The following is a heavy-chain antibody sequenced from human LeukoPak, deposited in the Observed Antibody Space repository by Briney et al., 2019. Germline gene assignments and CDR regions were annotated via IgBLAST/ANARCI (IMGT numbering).Heavy chain of an antibody. CDR1: GFTLSSYT. V-gene: IGHV3-21*01. CDR2: ISSSSSYI. CDR3: AKNGGSSTPLDY. Sequence: GGSLRLSCEVSGFTLSSYTMNWVRQAPGKGLEWVSSISSSSSYIYYADSVKGRFTISRDNSKNTLYLQMNSLRAEDTAVYYCAKNGGSSTPLDYWGQGTLVTVSS. J-gene: IGHJ4*02. D-gene: IGHD6-6*01.